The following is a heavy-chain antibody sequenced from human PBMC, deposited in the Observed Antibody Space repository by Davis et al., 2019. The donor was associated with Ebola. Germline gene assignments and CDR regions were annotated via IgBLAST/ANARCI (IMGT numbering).Heavy chain of an antibody. V-gene: IGHV1-3*01. J-gene: IGHJ4*02. CDR2: INAANGNT. Sequence: ASVKVSCKTSGYTFPSYPIHWVRQAPGQRLEWMGWINAANGNTKYSQSFQGRVTITRDTSTRTAYLEVTNVTSEDTAVYSCAREWQNYFSYWGQGTLVTVSS. CDR3: AREWQNYFSY. D-gene: IGHD5-24*01. CDR1: GYTFPSYP.